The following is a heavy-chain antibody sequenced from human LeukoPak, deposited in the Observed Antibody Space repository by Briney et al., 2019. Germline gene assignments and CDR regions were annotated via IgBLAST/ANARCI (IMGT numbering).Heavy chain of an antibody. V-gene: IGHV3-30*01. D-gene: IGHD3-22*01. CDR1: GFTFSSYA. J-gene: IGHJ4*02. Sequence: RRSLRLSCAASGFTFSSYAMHWVRQAPGKGLEWVAVISYDGSNKYYADSVKGRFTISRDNSKNTLYLQMNSLRAEDTAVYYCARHARQTITMIVVVDPHFDYWGQGTLVTVSS. CDR2: ISYDGSNK. CDR3: ARHARQTITMIVVVDPHFDY.